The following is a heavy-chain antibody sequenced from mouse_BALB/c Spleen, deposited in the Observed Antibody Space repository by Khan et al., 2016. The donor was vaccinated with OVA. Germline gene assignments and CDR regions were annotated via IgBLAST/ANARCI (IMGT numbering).Heavy chain of an antibody. CDR3: ARLAYYYNSEGFAY. V-gene: IGHV5-6*01. Sequence: EVQLVESGGDLVKPGGSLKLSCAASGFTFSTYDMSWVRQTPDKRLEWVATISSGGSYTYYPDSVKGRFTISRDNAKNTLYLQMSSLKSEDTAMYYCARLAYYYNSEGFAYWGQGTLVTLSA. D-gene: IGHD1-1*01. CDR1: GFTFSTYD. J-gene: IGHJ3*01. CDR2: ISSGGSYT.